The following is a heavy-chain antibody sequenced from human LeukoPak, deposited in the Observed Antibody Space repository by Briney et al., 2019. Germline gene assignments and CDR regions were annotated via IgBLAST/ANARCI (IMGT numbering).Heavy chain of an antibody. CDR1: GFTFSSYS. D-gene: IGHD3-3*01. Sequence: GGSLRLSCAASGFTFSSYSMNWVRQAPGKGLEWVSSISSSSSYIDYADSVKGRFTISRDNAKNSLYLQMNSLRAEDTAVYYCASGIGSATRSGYDYWGQRTLVTVSS. J-gene: IGHJ4*02. CDR3: ASGIGSATRSGYDY. CDR2: ISSSSSYI. V-gene: IGHV3-21*01.